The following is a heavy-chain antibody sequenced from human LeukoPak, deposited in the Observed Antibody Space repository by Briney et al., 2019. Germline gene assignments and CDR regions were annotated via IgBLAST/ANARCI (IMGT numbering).Heavy chain of an antibody. CDR3: ARDPGGSYDPTYYGMDV. J-gene: IGHJ6*02. CDR1: GYTFTSYY. V-gene: IGHV1-46*01. CDR2: INPSGGTT. Sequence: ASVKVSCKASGYTFTSYYMHWVRQAPGQGLEWMGIINPSGGTTSYAQKFQGRVTVTRDTSTSTVYMELSSLRSEDTAVYYCARDPGGSYDPTYYGMDVWGQGTTVTVSS. D-gene: IGHD1-26*01.